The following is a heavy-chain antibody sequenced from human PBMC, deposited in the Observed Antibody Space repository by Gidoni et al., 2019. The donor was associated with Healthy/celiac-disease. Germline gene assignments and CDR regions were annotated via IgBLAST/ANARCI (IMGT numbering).Heavy chain of an antibody. CDR3: ARAEGERSAFDY. CDR1: GFTFSSYA. CDR2: ISYDGSNK. J-gene: IGHJ4*02. Sequence: QVQLVESGGGVVQPGRSLRLSCAASGFTFSSYAMHWVRQAPGKGLEWVAVISYDGSNKYYADSVKGRFTISRDNSKNTLYLQMNSLRAEDTAVYYCARAEGERSAFDYWGQGTLVTVSS. D-gene: IGHD3-10*01. V-gene: IGHV3-30-3*01.